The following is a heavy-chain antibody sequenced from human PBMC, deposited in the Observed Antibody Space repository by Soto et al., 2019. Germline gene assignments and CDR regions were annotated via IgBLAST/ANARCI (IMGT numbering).Heavy chain of an antibody. Sequence: EVQLVESGGGLVQPGGSLRLSCAASGFTFSSYWMHWVRQAPGKGLVWVSRINSDGSSTSYVDSVKGRFTISRDHAKNTLYLQMSSLRAEDTAVYYCARDGGVYGGNSHGVIDYWGQGTLVTVSS. CDR1: GFTFSSYW. CDR3: ARDGGVYGGNSHGVIDY. D-gene: IGHD2-21*02. V-gene: IGHV3-74*01. CDR2: INSDGSST. J-gene: IGHJ4*02.